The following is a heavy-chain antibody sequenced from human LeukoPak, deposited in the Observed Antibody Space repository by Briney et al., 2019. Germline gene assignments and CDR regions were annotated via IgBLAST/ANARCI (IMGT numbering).Heavy chain of an antibody. Sequence: PGGSLRLSSAASGFTFSSCGMHWVRQAPGKGLEWVAFIRYDGSNKYYADSVKGRFTISRDNSKNTLYLQMNSLRAEDTAVYYCAKDWPYSSGWYYDYWGQGTLVTVSS. D-gene: IGHD6-19*01. CDR1: GFTFSSCG. V-gene: IGHV3-30*02. CDR3: AKDWPYSSGWYYDY. J-gene: IGHJ4*02. CDR2: IRYDGSNK.